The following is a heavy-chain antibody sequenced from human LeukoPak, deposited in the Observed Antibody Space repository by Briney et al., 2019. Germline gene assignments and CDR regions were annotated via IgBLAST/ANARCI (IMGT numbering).Heavy chain of an antibody. CDR3: ARGMGPYYYDSSGYYALDY. V-gene: IGHV3-30-3*01. Sequence: GGSLRLSCAASGFTFSSYAMHWVRQAPGKGLEWVAVISYDGSNKYYADSVKGRFTISRDNSKNTLYLQMNSLRAEDTAVYYCARGMGPYYYDSSGYYALDYWGQGTLVTVSS. J-gene: IGHJ4*02. D-gene: IGHD3-22*01. CDR1: GFTFSSYA. CDR2: ISYDGSNK.